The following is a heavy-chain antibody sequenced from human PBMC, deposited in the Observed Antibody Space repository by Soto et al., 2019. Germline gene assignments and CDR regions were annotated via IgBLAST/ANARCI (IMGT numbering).Heavy chain of an antibody. D-gene: IGHD6-19*01. J-gene: IGHJ4*02. CDR2: IYFSGST. CDR3: ARGYNGGWYLNDY. CDR1: GVSISSYY. Sequence: SETLSLTCTVSGVSISSYYWSLLRPPPGKGLEWIGYIYFSGSTNYNPSLKSRVAISVDTSKNQFSLKLRSVTAADTAIYYCARGYNGGWYLNDYWGQGTLVTVSS. V-gene: IGHV4-59*01.